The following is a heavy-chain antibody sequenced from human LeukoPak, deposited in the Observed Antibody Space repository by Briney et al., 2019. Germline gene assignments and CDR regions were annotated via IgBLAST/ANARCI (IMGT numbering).Heavy chain of an antibody. CDR1: GYTFISYG. CDR3: ARELGGAGSYFFPYYGMDV. J-gene: IGHJ6*02. D-gene: IGHD3-10*01. CDR2: ISGYNGNT. Sequence: ASVKVSCKASGYTFISYGINWVRQAPGQELEWMGWISGYNGNTNYAQNLQGRVTMTRDTSTSTAYMELRSLRSDDTAVYYCARELGGAGSYFFPYYGMDVWGQGTTVTVSS. V-gene: IGHV1-18*01.